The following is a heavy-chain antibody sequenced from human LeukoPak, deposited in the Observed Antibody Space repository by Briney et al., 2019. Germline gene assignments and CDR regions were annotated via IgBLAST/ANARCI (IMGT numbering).Heavy chain of an antibody. D-gene: IGHD3-3*01. V-gene: IGHV4-59*08. CDR3: ARTQVSGIFGVVSSYGMDV. Sequence: NPSETLSLTCTVSGGSISSYYWSWIRQPPGKGLEWIGYIYYSGSTNYNPSLKSRVTISVDTSKNQFSLKLSSVTAADTAVYYCARTQVSGIFGVVSSYGMDVWGQGTTVTVSS. J-gene: IGHJ6*02. CDR2: IYYSGST. CDR1: GGSISSYY.